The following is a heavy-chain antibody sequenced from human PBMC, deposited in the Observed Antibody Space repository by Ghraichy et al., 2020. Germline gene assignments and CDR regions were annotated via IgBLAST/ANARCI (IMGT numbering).Heavy chain of an antibody. V-gene: IGHV4-4*07. CDR1: GGSISSYY. D-gene: IGHD3-9*01. Sequence: SETLSLTCTVSGGSISSYYWSWIRQPAGKGLEWIGRIYTSGSTNYNPSLKSRVTMSVDTSKNQFSLKLSSVTAADTAVYYCARDGEGKAVLRGNDILTGYYGGWFDPWGQGTLVTVSS. CDR2: IYTSGST. CDR3: ARDGEGKAVLRGNDILTGYYGGWFDP. J-gene: IGHJ5*02.